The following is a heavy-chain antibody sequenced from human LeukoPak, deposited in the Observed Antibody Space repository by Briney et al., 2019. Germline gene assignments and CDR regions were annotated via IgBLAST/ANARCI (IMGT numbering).Heavy chain of an antibody. Sequence: GGTLRLSCAASGFTFSSYGMSWVRQAPGKGLEWVSAISGSGGSTYYADSVKGRFTISRDNSKNTLYLQMNSLRAEDTAVYYCAKLAYSGGWVGGFDYWGQGTLVTVSS. CDR3: AKLAYSGGWVGGFDY. CDR1: GFTFSSYG. CDR2: ISGSGGST. V-gene: IGHV3-23*01. D-gene: IGHD6-19*01. J-gene: IGHJ4*02.